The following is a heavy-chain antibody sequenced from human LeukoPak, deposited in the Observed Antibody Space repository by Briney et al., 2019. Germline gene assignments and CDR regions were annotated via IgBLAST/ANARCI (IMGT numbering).Heavy chain of an antibody. CDR2: IYHSGST. J-gene: IGHJ4*02. D-gene: IGHD7-27*01. V-gene: IGHV4-38-2*02. CDR3: ARELLSGDPSIGN. Sequence: TSETLSLTCTVSGYSISNGYYWGWIRQPPGKGLEWIGNIYHSGSTYYNPSLKIRVTISVDTSMNQFSLKLSSVTAADTAVYYCARELLSGDPSIGNWGQGTLVTVSS. CDR1: GYSISNGYY.